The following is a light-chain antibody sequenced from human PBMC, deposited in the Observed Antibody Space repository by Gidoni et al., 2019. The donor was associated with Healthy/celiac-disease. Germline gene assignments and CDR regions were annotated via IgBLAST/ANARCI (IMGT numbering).Light chain of an antibody. J-gene: IGLJ1*01. CDR1: SSDVGGYSY. V-gene: IGLV2-14*01. CDR2: EVS. Sequence: QSALTQPASVSGSPGQSITISCTGTSSDVGGYSYVSWYQQHPGKAPKLMIYEVSNRPSGVSNRFSDSKSGNTASLTISGLQAEDEADYYCSSYTSSSTGVFGTGTKVTVL. CDR3: SSYTSSSTGV.